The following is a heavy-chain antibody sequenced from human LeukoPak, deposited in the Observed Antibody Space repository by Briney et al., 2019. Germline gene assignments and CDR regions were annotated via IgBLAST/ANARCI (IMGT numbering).Heavy chain of an antibody. CDR1: RGSISTNY. CDR3: ARGRPDPQNSDYWDY. CDR2: IHYTGRT. V-gene: IGHV4-59*13. Sequence: PSETLPLTCTISRGSISTNYWSWIRQTPGTTLEWLGNIHYTGRTRYNPSLESRVTMSLDTPKNEFSLRLTSMTAADSAVYYCARGRPDPQNSDYWDYWGQGILVTVSS. J-gene: IGHJ4*02. D-gene: IGHD3-22*01.